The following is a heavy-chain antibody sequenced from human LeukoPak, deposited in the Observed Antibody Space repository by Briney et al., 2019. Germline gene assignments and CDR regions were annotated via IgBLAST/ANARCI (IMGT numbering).Heavy chain of an antibody. CDR2: ISGTGDSP. CDR1: GFTFRSYA. Sequence: PGGSLRLSCAAPGFTFRSYAMNWVRQAPGKGLEWVSAISGTGDSPHYADSVKGRFTISRDNSKNTLYLQMNSLRAEDTAFYYCAKDIGWFDPWGQGTLVTVSS. J-gene: IGHJ5*02. V-gene: IGHV3-23*01. CDR3: AKDIGWFDP.